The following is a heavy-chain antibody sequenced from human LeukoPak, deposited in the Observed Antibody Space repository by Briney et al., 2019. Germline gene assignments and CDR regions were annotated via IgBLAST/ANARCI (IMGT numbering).Heavy chain of an antibody. V-gene: IGHV4-38-2*02. D-gene: IGHD6-6*01. CDR3: ARVYSSSSAPVDY. CDR2: IYHSGST. CDR1: GYSISSGYY. J-gene: IGHJ4*02. Sequence: LETLSLTCTVSGYSISSGYYWGWIRQPPGKGLEWIGSIYHSGSTYYNPSLKSRVTISVDTSKNQFSLKLSSVTAADTAVYYCARVYSSSSAPVDYWGQGTLVTVSS.